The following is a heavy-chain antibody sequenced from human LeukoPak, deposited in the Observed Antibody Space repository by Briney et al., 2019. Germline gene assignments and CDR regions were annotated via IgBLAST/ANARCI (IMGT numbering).Heavy chain of an antibody. J-gene: IGHJ4*02. Sequence: GGSLRLSCAASGFTFDVHWMHWVRQAPGKGLVWVSRINTDGDSDYADSVKGRFTISRDNSKNTLYLEMKSLRAEDTAVYFCAKDFIGYSSSLSWGQGTLVTVSP. CDR1: GFTFDVHW. CDR2: INTDGDS. D-gene: IGHD6-6*01. CDR3: AKDFIGYSSSLS. V-gene: IGHV3-74*01.